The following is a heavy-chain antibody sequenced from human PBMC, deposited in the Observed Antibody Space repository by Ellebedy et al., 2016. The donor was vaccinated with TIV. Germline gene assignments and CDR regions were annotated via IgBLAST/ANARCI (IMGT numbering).Heavy chain of an antibody. V-gene: IGHV1-2*04. D-gene: IGHD3-10*01. Sequence: AASVKVSCKASGYPFTGYYIHWVRQAPGQRLEWMGWINPNSGGTNFAQKFQGWVTMTRDTSISTAYMELSRLRSDDTAVYYCARQSYGIITYYYYGMDVWGQGTTVTVSS. CDR1: GYPFTGYY. CDR2: INPNSGGT. CDR3: ARQSYGIITYYYYGMDV. J-gene: IGHJ6*02.